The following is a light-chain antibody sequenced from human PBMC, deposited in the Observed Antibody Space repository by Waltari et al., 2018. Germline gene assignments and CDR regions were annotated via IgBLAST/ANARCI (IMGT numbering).Light chain of an antibody. CDR3: QHYKSLPVS. J-gene: IGKJ1*01. CDR2: HTS. Sequence: IVLTQSPGPLPLSPGERATLSCRASQSVSIYLAGYQQKPGQAPRLLIYHTSTRATGIPDRLSGSGSGTDFSLTISGLEPEDFAVYYCQHYKSLPVSFGQGTRVEIK. V-gene: IGKV3-20*01. CDR1: QSVSIY.